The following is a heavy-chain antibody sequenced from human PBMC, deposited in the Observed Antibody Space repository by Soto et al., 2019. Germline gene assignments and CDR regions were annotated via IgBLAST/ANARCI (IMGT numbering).Heavy chain of an antibody. CDR2: IIPIFGTS. D-gene: IGHD2-21*02. V-gene: IGHV1-69*13. Sequence: ASVKVSCKASAGTFSSYAISWVRQAPGQGLEWMGRIIPIFGTSNYAQTFQGRVTITADESTRTAYMELSSLRSEDTAVYYCARAVVVTDIQPYYYGMDVWGQGTTVTVSS. J-gene: IGHJ6*02. CDR3: ARAVVVTDIQPYYYGMDV. CDR1: AGTFSSYA.